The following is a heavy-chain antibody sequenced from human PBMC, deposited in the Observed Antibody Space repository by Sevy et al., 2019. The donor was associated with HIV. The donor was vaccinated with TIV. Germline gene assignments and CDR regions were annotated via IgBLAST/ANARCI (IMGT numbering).Heavy chain of an antibody. CDR3: AREDQAAAEPFDY. V-gene: IGHV3-74*01. CDR1: GFTFSSYW. J-gene: IGHJ4*02. D-gene: IGHD6-13*01. CDR2: INSDGGST. Sequence: GGSLRLSCAASGFTFSSYWMHWVRQAPGKGLVWVSRINSDGGSTSYADSVKGRLTISRDNAKNTLYLQMNSLRAEDTAVYYCAREDQAAAEPFDYWGQGTLVTVSS.